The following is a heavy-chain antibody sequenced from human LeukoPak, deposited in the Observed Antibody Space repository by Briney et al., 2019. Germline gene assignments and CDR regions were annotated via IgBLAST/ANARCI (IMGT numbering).Heavy chain of an antibody. J-gene: IGHJ5*02. CDR3: AASLPNIVVVPAAKGPFGS. Sequence: GGSLRLSCAASGFTFSNYAMSWVRQAPGKGLEWVSGINGGGGGGTFHADSVRGRFTISRDNSKNTLYLQMSSLRAEDTAVYYCAASLPNIVVVPAAKGPFGSWGQGTLVTVSS. CDR1: GFTFSNYA. D-gene: IGHD2-2*01. CDR2: INGGGGGGT. V-gene: IGHV3-23*01.